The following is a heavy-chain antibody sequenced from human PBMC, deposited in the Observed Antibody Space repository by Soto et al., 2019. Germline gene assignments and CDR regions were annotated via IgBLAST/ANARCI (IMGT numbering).Heavy chain of an antibody. V-gene: IGHV1-18*01. CDR1: GYTFTSYG. D-gene: IGHD3-10*01. CDR2: ISAYNGNT. Sequence: ASVKLSCTASGYTFTSYGISWVRQAPGQGLEWMGWISAYNGNTNYAQKLQGRVTMTTDTSTSTAYMELRSLRSDDTAVYYCARENLWFGELPNWFDPWGQGTPVTVSS. CDR3: ARENLWFGELPNWFDP. J-gene: IGHJ5*02.